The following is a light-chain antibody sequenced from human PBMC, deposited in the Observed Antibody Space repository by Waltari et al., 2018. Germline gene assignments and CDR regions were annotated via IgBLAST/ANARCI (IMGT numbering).Light chain of an antibody. CDR2: EVS. V-gene: IGLV2-14*01. Sequence: QSALTQPASVSGSPGQSITISCTGTSSDVGGYDYVSWYQQHPGKAPKLMIYEVSNRPSGVSYRFAGSKSAHTASLTISGLQAEDEADYYCSSYTSSSTYVCGSGTKVTVL. CDR1: SSDVGGYDY. CDR3: SSYTSSSTYV. J-gene: IGLJ1*01.